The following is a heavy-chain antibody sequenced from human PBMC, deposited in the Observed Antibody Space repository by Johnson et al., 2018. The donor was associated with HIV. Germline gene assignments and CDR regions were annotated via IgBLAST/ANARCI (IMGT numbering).Heavy chain of an antibody. Sequence: VQLVESGGGLVQPGGSLRLSCAASGFTFSSYGMGWVRQAPGKGLEWVSAISGSGGSTHYADSVKGRFTISRDNSKNSLYLQMNSLRAEDAALYYCARDSDSLYAFDIWGQGTMVTVSS. V-gene: IGHV3-23*04. CDR2: ISGSGGST. CDR1: GFTFSSYG. D-gene: IGHD3-22*01. CDR3: ARDSDSLYAFDI. J-gene: IGHJ3*02.